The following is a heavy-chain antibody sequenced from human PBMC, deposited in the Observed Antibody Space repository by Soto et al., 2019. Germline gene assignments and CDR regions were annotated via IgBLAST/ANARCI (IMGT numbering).Heavy chain of an antibody. CDR1: GYSFTSYW. J-gene: IGHJ6*02. V-gene: IGHV5-51*01. Sequence: PVESLKISCNGSGYSFTSYWIGWVRQMPGKGLEWMGIIYPGDSDTRYSPSFQGQVTISADKSISTAYLQWSSLKASDTAMYYCARRAWDYYYGMDVWGQGTTVTVSS. CDR2: IYPGDSDT. CDR3: ARRAWDYYYGMDV.